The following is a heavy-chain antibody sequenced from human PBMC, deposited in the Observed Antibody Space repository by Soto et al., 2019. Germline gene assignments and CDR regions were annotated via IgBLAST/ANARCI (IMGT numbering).Heavy chain of an antibody. CDR1: GYTFTSYA. V-gene: IGHV1-3*01. D-gene: IGHD1-20*01. CDR2: INAGNGNT. J-gene: IGHJ4*02. Sequence: ASVKVSCKASGYTFTSYAMRWVRQAPGQRLEWMGWINAGNGNTKYSQKFQGRVTITRDTSASTAYMELSSLRSEDTAVYYCASLSGAITGTTTGYWGQGTLVTVSS. CDR3: ASLSGAITGTTTGY.